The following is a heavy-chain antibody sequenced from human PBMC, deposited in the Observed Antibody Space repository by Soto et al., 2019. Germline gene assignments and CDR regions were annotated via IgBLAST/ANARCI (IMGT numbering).Heavy chain of an antibody. Sequence: ASVKVSCKASGGTFSSYTISWVRQAPGQGLEWMGRIIPILGIANYAQKFQGRVTITADKSTSTAYMELSSLRSEDTTVYYCARVGISYTLLMDAWGKGTTVTVSS. CDR2: IIPILGIA. CDR1: GGTFSSYT. V-gene: IGHV1-69*02. J-gene: IGHJ6*03. CDR3: ARVGISYTLLMDA. D-gene: IGHD2-15*01.